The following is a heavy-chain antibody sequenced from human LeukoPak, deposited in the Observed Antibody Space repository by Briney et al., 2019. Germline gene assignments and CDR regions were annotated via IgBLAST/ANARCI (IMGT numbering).Heavy chain of an antibody. D-gene: IGHD2-15*01. Sequence: SETLSLTCGVSGGSFRGYYSSWIRQSPGKGLERIGEITPSGITNYNPSLKTRVTISVDTSKNQFSLRLNSVTAADSAMYYYASAQGWRDFWGQGTLVTVSS. CDR3: ASAQGWRDF. CDR2: ITPSGIT. CDR1: GGSFRGYY. J-gene: IGHJ4*02. V-gene: IGHV4-34*01.